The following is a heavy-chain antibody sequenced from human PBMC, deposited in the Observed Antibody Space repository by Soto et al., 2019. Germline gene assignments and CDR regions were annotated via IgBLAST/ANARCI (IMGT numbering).Heavy chain of an antibody. CDR3: AKGYRDYVYYCDS. J-gene: IGHJ4*02. CDR1: GFTFSNYA. Sequence: GGSLRLSCSASGFTFSNYAMSWVRQAPGKGLEWVSGISGSGTGSYYADSVEGRFTVSRDNSKNTLYLQMNSLRAEDTAVYYCAKGYRDYVYYCDSWGQGILVTVSS. V-gene: IGHV3-23*01. CDR2: ISGSGTGS. D-gene: IGHD5-12*01.